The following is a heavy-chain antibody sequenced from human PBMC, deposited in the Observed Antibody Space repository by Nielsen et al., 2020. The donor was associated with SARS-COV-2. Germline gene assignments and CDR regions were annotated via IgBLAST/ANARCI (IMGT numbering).Heavy chain of an antibody. J-gene: IGHJ4*02. CDR1: GFIFSDYY. CDR3: ARLMTTATGFDY. CDR2: ISSSSTYT. D-gene: IGHD4-17*01. V-gene: IGHV3-11*03. Sequence: GESLKISCAASGFIFSDYYMSWIRQTPGKGLEWISFISSSSTYTNYAGSVKGRFTISRDNAKNSLFLQLDSLGAEDTAVYYCARLMTTATGFDYWGQGTLVAVSS.